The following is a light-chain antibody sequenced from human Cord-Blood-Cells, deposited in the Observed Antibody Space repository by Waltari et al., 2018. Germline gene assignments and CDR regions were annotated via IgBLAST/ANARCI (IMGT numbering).Light chain of an antibody. V-gene: IGKV1-5*03. CDR1: QRISSW. J-gene: IGKJ1*01. CDR3: QQYNSYPWT. CDR2: KAS. Sequence: DIQMTQSPSTLSASVGDRVTITCRASQRISSWLAWYQQKPGKDPKLLIYKASSLESGVPSRFSGSGSGTEFTLTISSLQPDDFATYYCQQYNSYPWTFGQGTKVEIK.